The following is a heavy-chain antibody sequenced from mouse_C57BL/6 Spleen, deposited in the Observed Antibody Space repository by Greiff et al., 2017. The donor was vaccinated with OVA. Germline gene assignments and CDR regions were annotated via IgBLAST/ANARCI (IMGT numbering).Heavy chain of an antibody. Sequence: QVQLQQSGAELARPGASVKMSCKASGYTFTSYTMHWVKQRPGQGLEWIGYINPSSGYTKYNQKFKDKATLTADKSSSTAYMQLSSLTSEDSAVYYCARGGDYDHYAMDYWGQGTSVTVSS. V-gene: IGHV1-4*01. CDR1: GYTFTSYT. J-gene: IGHJ4*01. CDR2: INPSSGYT. D-gene: IGHD2-4*01. CDR3: ARGGDYDHYAMDY.